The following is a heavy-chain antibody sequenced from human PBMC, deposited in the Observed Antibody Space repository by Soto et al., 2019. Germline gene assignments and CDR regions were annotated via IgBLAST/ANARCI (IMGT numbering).Heavy chain of an antibody. D-gene: IGHD1-26*01. Sequence: EVQLLESGGGLVQPGGSLRLSCAASGFTFSSYVMSWVRQAPGKGLEWVSAISGGHTTYYADSVKGRFTISRDNSKNTLYRQMNSLRAEDPALYYCAKDYESESYSGKYAIDSWGQGSLVSVST. V-gene: IGHV3-23*01. J-gene: IGHJ5*01. CDR2: ISGGHTT. CDR3: AKDYESESYSGKYAIDS. CDR1: GFTFSSYV.